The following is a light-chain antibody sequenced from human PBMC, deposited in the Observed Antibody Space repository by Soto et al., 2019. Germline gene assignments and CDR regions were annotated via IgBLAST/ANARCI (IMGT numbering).Light chain of an antibody. CDR3: QQYDSYSLT. CDR2: KAS. V-gene: IGKV1-5*03. Sequence: DIQMTQSPSTLSASVGDRVTITCRASQSISSWLAWYQQKPGKAPKFLIYKASNLESEVPSRFSGSGSGTEFTLTISSLQPDDFATYYCQQYDSYSLTFGGGTKVDIK. CDR1: QSISSW. J-gene: IGKJ4*01.